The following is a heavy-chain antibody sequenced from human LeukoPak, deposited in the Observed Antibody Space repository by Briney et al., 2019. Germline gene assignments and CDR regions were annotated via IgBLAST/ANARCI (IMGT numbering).Heavy chain of an antibody. CDR2: IYYSGST. CDR3: AREVGDSSSSQTDRTENWFDP. V-gene: IGHV4-31*03. D-gene: IGHD6-6*01. Sequence: SETLSLTCTVSGGSISSGGYYWSWIRQHPGKGLEWIVYIYYSGSTYYNPSLKSRVTISVDTSKNQFSLKLSSVTAADTAVYYCAREVGDSSSSQTDRTENWFDPWGQGTLVTVSS. J-gene: IGHJ5*02. CDR1: GGSISSGGYY.